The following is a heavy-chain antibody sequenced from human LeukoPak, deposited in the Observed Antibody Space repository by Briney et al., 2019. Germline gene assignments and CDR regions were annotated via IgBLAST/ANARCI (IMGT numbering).Heavy chain of an antibody. CDR2: IYYSGST. D-gene: IGHD3-10*01. J-gene: IGHJ4*02. V-gene: IGHV4-59*08. CDR1: GGSISSYY. Sequence: SSETLSLTCTVSGGSISSYYWSWVRQPPGKGLEWIGYIYYSGSTNYNPSLKSRVTISVDTSKNQVSLRLSSVTAADTAVYYCARSPSPHYGSYFDYWGQGTLVTVSS. CDR3: ARSPSPHYGSYFDY.